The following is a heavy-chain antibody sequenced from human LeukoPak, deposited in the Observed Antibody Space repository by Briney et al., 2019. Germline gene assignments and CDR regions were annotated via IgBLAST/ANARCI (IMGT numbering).Heavy chain of an antibody. CDR3: AKAAGSSCYTEFMDY. J-gene: IGHJ4*02. CDR2: ISWNSGSI. Sequence: GGSLRLSCAASGFTFDDYAMHWVRQAPGKGLEWVSGISWNSGSIGYADSVKGRFTISRDNAKNSLYLQMNSLRAEDTALYYCAKAAGSSCYTEFMDYWGQGTLVTVSS. D-gene: IGHD6-13*01. CDR1: GFTFDDYA. V-gene: IGHV3-9*01.